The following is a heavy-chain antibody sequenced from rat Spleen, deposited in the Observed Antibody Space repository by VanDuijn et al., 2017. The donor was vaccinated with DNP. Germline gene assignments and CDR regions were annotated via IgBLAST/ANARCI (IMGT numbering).Heavy chain of an antibody. CDR3: AIQLGVFDY. J-gene: IGHJ2*01. D-gene: IGHD5-1*01. Sequence: EVLLQESGPGLVKPSQSLSLTCSVTGFSITNNFKWSWIRKFPGNKLEWMGYVTNAGSTDYNPSLKSRISITTDTTKNPFFLQLNSVATEDTATYYCAIQLGVFDYWDQGVMVTVSS. CDR1: GFSITNNFK. V-gene: IGHV3-3*01. CDR2: VTNAGST.